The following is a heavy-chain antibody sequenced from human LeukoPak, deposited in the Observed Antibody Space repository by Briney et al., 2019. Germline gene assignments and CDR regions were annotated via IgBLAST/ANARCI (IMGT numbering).Heavy chain of an antibody. CDR1: GDSVSSNSAA. CDR2: TYYRSKWYN. J-gene: IGHJ4*02. Sequence: SQTVPLTCAISGDSVSSNSAAWNWIRQSPSRGLEWLGRTYYRSKWYNDYAVSVKSRITINPDTSKNQFSLQLNSVTPEDTAVYYCARVGEQWLVFFDNWGPGNVLTVSS. D-gene: IGHD6-19*01. CDR3: ARVGEQWLVFFDN. V-gene: IGHV6-1*01.